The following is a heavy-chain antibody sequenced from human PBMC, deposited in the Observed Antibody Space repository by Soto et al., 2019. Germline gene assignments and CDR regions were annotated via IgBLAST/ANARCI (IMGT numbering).Heavy chain of an antibody. J-gene: IGHJ4*02. V-gene: IGHV3-30*03. D-gene: IGHD2-2*03. CDR3: AREGSFGYGLFDI. Sequence: GGSLRLSCAASGSAFRTYGMHWVRQAPGKGLEWVALISYDGSDEYYADSVKGRFTISRDNSKNTLYLQMNSLRAADTAVYYCAREGSFGYGLFDIWGQGTLVTVSS. CDR1: GSAFRTYG. CDR2: ISYDGSDE.